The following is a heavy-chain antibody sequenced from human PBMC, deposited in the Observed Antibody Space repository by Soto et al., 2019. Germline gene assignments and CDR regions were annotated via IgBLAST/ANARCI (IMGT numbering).Heavy chain of an antibody. CDR1: GYTFTSYA. CDR2: INAGNGNT. V-gene: IGHV1-3*01. J-gene: IGHJ5*02. Sequence: ASVKVSCKASGYTFTSYAMHWVRQAPGQRLEWMGWINAGNGNTKYSQKFQGRVTITRDTSASTAYMELSSLRSEDTAVYYCARERYYDYIWGSYTYNWFDPWGQGTLVTVSS. CDR3: ARERYYDYIWGSYTYNWFDP. D-gene: IGHD3-16*01.